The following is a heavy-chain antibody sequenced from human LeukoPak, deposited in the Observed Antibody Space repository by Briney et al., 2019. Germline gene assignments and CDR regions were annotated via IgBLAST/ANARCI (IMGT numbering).Heavy chain of an antibody. CDR1: GGSISSYY. J-gene: IGHJ3*02. CDR2: IYTSGST. CDR3: ARERTQAEWELLQGDAFDI. V-gene: IGHV4-4*07. D-gene: IGHD1-26*01. Sequence: SETLSLTCTVSGGSISSYYWSWIRQPAGKGLEWIGRIYTSGSTNYNPSLKSRVTMSVDTSKNQFSLKLSSVTAADTAVYYCARERTQAEWELLQGDAFDIWGQGTIVTVSS.